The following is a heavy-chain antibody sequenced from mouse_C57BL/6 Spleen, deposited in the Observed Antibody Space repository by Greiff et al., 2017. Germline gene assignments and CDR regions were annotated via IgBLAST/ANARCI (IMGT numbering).Heavy chain of an antibody. J-gene: IGHJ4*01. V-gene: IGHV1-54*01. Sequence: VQLQESGAELVRPGTSVKVSCKASGYAFTNYLIEWVKQRPGQGLEWIGVINTGSGGTNYNEQFKGQATLTADKSSSTAYMQLSRLTSEDSAVYFFARGYVLFARDYGGQGTSVTVSS. CDR3: ARGYVLFARDY. CDR2: INTGSGGT. CDR1: GYAFTNYL. D-gene: IGHD1-1*02.